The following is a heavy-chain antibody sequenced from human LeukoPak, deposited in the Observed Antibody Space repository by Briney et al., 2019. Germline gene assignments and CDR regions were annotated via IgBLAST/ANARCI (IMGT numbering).Heavy chain of an antibody. CDR1: GGSISSGGYY. J-gene: IGHJ4*02. Sequence: PSETLSLTCTVSGGSISSGGYYWSWIRQHPGKGLEWIGYIYYSGSTYYNPSLKSRVTISVDTSKNQFSLKLSSVTAADTAVYYCARAGGFFSPFRYWGQGTLVTVSS. V-gene: IGHV4-31*03. CDR3: ARAGGFFSPFRY. CDR2: IYYSGST. D-gene: IGHD3-10*01.